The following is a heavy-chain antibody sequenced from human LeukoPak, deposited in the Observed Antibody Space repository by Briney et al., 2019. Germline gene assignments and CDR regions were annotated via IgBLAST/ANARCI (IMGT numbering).Heavy chain of an antibody. D-gene: IGHD3-10*01. CDR1: GVSINDYY. CDR2: INDIGNT. CDR3: ARLGSVGYYNYQYMDI. J-gene: IGHJ6*03. Sequence: SETLSLTCGVFGVSINDYYWSWIRQPPGKGLEWIGEINDIGNTNYDPSLRSRVTISVDTSKNQFSLSLTSATAADTAVYFCARLGSVGYYNYQYMDIWGNGTTVTVSS. V-gene: IGHV4-34*01.